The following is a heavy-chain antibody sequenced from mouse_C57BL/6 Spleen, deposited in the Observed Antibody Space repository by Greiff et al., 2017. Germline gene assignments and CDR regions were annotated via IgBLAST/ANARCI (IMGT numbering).Heavy chain of an antibody. CDR3: ARDYGSSYFDY. V-gene: IGHV1-82*01. Sequence: QVQLQQSGPELVKPGASVKISCKASGYAFSSSWMNWVKQRPGKGLEWIGRIYPGDGDTNYNGKFKGKATLTADKSSSTASMQLSSLTSEDSAVYFCARDYGSSYFDYWGQGTTLTVSS. J-gene: IGHJ2*01. CDR2: IYPGDGDT. D-gene: IGHD1-1*01. CDR1: GYAFSSSW.